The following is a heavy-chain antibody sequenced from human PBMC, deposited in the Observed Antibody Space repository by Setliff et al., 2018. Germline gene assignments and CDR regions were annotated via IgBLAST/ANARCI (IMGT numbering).Heavy chain of an antibody. CDR3: FGAGTCSY. J-gene: IGHJ4*02. V-gene: IGHV3-7*01. Sequence: HLGGSLRLSCTASGLSYTNDWVSWVRQAPGKGLEWVANIDPDGIGKYYIDSVRGRFTISRDNARNSLSLQMNNLRTEDTAVYYCFGAGTCSYWGQGTLVTVSS. D-gene: IGHD3-10*01. CDR1: GLSYTNDW. CDR2: IDPDGIGK.